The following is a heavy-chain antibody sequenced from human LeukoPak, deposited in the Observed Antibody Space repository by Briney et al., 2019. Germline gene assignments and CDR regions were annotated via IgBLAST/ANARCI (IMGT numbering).Heavy chain of an antibody. CDR1: GYTFTSYG. D-gene: IGHD4-23*01. CDR3: ASLVVVTRGSYHYYGMDV. CDR2: ISAYNGNT. J-gene: IGHJ6*02. Sequence: ASVKVSCKASGYTFTSYGISWVRQAPGQGLEWMGWISAYNGNTNYAQKLQGRVTMTTDTSTSTAYMELRSLRSDDTAVYYCASLVVVTRGSYHYYGMDVWGQGTTVTVSS. V-gene: IGHV1-18*01.